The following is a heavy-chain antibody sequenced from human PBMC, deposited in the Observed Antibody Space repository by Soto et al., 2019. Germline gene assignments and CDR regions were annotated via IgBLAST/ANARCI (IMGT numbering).Heavy chain of an antibody. V-gene: IGHV4-34*01. CDR2: INHSGRT. D-gene: IGHD6-19*01. CDR1: GGSFSGYD. Sequence: QVQLQQWGAGLLKPSETLSLTCAVYGGSFSGYDWSWIRQPPGKGLEWIGEINHSGRTNYNPSLKSRVTISVDTSKNQFSLKLSSVTAADTAVYYCARAGIAVAGTTPFDYWGQGTLVTVSS. CDR3: ARAGIAVAGTTPFDY. J-gene: IGHJ4*02.